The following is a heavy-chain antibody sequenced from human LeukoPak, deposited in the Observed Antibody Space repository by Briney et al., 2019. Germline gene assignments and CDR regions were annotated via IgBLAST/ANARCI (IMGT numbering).Heavy chain of an antibody. V-gene: IGHV3-74*01. D-gene: IGHD3-16*01. J-gene: IGHJ4*02. CDR3: ARGGSYGDY. Sequence: GGSLRLSCAASGFTFSNYWMHWVRQVLEKGLVWVSRVNPAGSNIAYANSVKGRFTSSRDNAKNTLYLQMNRLRVEDRAVYYCARGGSYGDYWGQGILVHVSS. CDR2: VNPAGSNI. CDR1: GFTFSNYW.